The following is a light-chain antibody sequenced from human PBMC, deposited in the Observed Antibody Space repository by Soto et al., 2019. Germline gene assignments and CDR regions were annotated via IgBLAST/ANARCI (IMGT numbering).Light chain of an antibody. CDR1: SSSIGAGYD. V-gene: IGLV1-40*01. J-gene: IGLJ2*01. Sequence: QSALTQPPSVSGAPGQRVTISCTGSSSSIGAGYDVHWYQQLPGTAPKLLIYGNTNRPSGVPDRFSGSKSGTSASLAITGLQAEDEPDYYCQSYDSSLSGVVFGGGTKLTVL. CDR3: QSYDSSLSGVV. CDR2: GNT.